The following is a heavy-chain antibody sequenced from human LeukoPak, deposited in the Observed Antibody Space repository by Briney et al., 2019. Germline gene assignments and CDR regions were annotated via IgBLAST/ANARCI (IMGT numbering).Heavy chain of an antibody. D-gene: IGHD3-10*01. J-gene: IGHJ4*02. CDR1: GFTFDDYA. CDR2: ISWNSGSI. V-gene: IGHV3-9*01. CDR3: AKDAGFYYYGSPSYFDY. Sequence: GGSLRLSCAASGFTFDDYAMHWVRQAPGKGLEWVSGISWNSGSIGYADSVKGRFTISRDNAKDSLYLQMNSLRAEDTALYYCAKDAGFYYYGSPSYFDYWGQGTLVTVSS.